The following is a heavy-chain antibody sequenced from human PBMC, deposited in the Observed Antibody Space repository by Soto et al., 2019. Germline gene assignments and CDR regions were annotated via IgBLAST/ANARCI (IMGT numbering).Heavy chain of an antibody. V-gene: IGHV4-4*02. Sequence: QVQLQESGPGLVKPSGTLSLTCAVSGGSISSSNWWSWVRQPPGKGLEWIGEIYHSGSTNYDPSLKSRVTISVDKPKNQFSLKLGSVTAADTAVYYCARAARSVAGSRTIDYWGQGTLVTVSS. CDR2: IYHSGST. CDR3: ARAARSVAGSRTIDY. CDR1: GGSISSSNW. J-gene: IGHJ4*02. D-gene: IGHD6-19*01.